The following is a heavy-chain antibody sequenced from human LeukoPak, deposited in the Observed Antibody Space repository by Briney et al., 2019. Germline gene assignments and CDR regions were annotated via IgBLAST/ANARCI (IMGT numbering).Heavy chain of an antibody. CDR3: ARGYGSPDF. CDR2: ISYDGSNK. V-gene: IGHV3-30*03. J-gene: IGHJ4*02. CDR1: GFTFSSYG. Sequence: GGSLRLSCAASGFTFSSYGMHWVRQAPGKGLEWVAFISYDGSNKNYADSVTGRFTISRDNSKKTLFLQMNTLRAEDTAVYYCARGYGSPDFWGQGTLVTVSS. D-gene: IGHD2-15*01.